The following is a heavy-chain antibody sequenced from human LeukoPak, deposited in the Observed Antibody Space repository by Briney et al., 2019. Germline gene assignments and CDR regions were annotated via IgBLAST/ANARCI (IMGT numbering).Heavy chain of an antibody. CDR3: ARGDCSGGSCYSGGYNWFYP. CDR2: INPNSGGT. Sequence: ASVKVSCKASGYTFTGYYMHWVRQDPGQGLEWMGWINPNSGGTNYAQKFQGRVTMTRDTSISTAYMELSRLRSDDTAVYYCARGDCSGGSCYSGGYNWFYPSGQGTLVTVSS. J-gene: IGHJ5*02. CDR1: GYTFTGYY. D-gene: IGHD2-15*01. V-gene: IGHV1-2*02.